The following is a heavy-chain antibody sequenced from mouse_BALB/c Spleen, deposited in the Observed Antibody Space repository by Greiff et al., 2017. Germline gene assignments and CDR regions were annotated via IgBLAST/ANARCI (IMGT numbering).Heavy chain of an antibody. CDR3: AGGYDYQAWFAY. D-gene: IGHD2-4*01. CDR1: GYTFTDYN. CDR2: IYPYNGGT. Sequence: VQLQQSGPELVKPGASVKISCKASGYTFTDYNMHWVKQSHGKSLEWIGYIYPYNGGTGYNQKFKSKATLTVDNSSSTAYMELLSLTSEDSAVYYCAGGYDYQAWFAYWGQGTLVTVSA. J-gene: IGHJ3*01. V-gene: IGHV1S29*02.